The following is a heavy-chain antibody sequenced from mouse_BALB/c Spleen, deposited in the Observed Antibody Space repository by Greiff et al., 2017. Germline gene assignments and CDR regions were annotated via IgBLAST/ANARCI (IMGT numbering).Heavy chain of an antibody. V-gene: IGHV5-6-4*01. CDR1: GFTFSSYT. CDR3: TRDGYGSTSFDY. J-gene: IGHJ2*01. CDR2: ISSGGSYT. Sequence: EVMLVESGGDLVKPGGSLKLSCAASGFTFSSYTMSWVRQTPEKRLEWVATISSGGSYTYYPDSVKGRFTISRDNAKNTLYLQMSSLKSEDTAMYYCTRDGYGSTSFDYWGQGTTLTVSS. D-gene: IGHD1-1*01.